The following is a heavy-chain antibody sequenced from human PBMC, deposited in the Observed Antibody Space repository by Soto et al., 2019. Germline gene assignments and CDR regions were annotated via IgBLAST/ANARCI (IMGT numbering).Heavy chain of an antibody. CDR3: AREGGIVGATTVDY. J-gene: IGHJ4*02. CDR2: IYDSGST. D-gene: IGHD1-26*01. CDR1: GGSISRGDDC. V-gene: IGHV4-30-4*01. Sequence: QVQLQESGPGLVKPSQTLSLTCTVSGGSISRGDDCWSWIRQPPGKGLEWIGYIYDSGSTYYNPSHKGRVNISVDPSKKQFALKLSSVTAADTAVYYWAREGGIVGATTVDYWGQGTLVTVSS.